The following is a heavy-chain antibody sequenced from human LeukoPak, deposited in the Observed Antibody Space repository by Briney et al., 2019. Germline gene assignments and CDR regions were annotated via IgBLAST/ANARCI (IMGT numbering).Heavy chain of an antibody. CDR1: GFTFSSYW. CDR2: IKPDGSET. J-gene: IGHJ4*02. CDR3: ARDKLRYFDWLLDY. Sequence: QTGGSLRLSCAASGFTFSSYWMSWVRLAPGKGLEWVANIKPDGSETYYMDSVKGRFTISRDNTKNSLYLQMNSLRAEDTAVFHCARDKLRYFDWLLDYWGQGTLVTVSS. V-gene: IGHV3-7*01. D-gene: IGHD3-9*01.